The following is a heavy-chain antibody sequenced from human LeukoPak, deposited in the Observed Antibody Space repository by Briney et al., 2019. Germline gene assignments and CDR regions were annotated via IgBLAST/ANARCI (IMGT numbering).Heavy chain of an antibody. J-gene: IGHJ4*02. D-gene: IGHD1-14*01. Sequence: GGSLRLSCAASGFTVSSNCLSWVRQAPGKGLEWVSVIYSGGTTYYAESVKGRFTISRDNSKNMLYLQMNSLGAEDTAVYYCATGYYWGQGTLVTVSS. CDR2: IYSGGTT. CDR1: GFTVSSNC. CDR3: ATGYY. V-gene: IGHV3-66*01.